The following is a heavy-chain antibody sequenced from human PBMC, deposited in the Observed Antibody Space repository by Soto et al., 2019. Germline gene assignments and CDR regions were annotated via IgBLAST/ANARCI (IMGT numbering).Heavy chain of an antibody. D-gene: IGHD2-2*01. CDR3: ARSAYQTPHEGNY. CDR1: GFTFSSYW. CDR2: IKQDGSEK. Sequence: EVQLVESGGGLVQPGGSLRLSCADSGFTFSSYWMSWVRQAPGKGLEWVANIKQDGSEKYYVDSVKGRFTISRDNAKKSLYLQMNSLRADDTAVYYCARSAYQTPHEGNYWGQGTLVPVSS. J-gene: IGHJ4*02. V-gene: IGHV3-7*01.